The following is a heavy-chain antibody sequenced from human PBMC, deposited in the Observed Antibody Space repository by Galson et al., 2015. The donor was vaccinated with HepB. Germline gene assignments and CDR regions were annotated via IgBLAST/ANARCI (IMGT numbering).Heavy chain of an antibody. V-gene: IGHV3-11*01. CDR2: ISSNGTTT. CDR3: ARASIAVQTSSLWY. D-gene: IGHD2-15*01. J-gene: IGHJ4*02. CDR1: GFSFTGNY. Sequence: SLRLSCATSGFSFTGNYMSWLRQAPGKGLEWISYISSNGTTTYYADSVKGRFTISRDNAKRSVSLHMRGLRAEDTAVYYCARASIAVQTSSLWYWGQGTLVTVSS.